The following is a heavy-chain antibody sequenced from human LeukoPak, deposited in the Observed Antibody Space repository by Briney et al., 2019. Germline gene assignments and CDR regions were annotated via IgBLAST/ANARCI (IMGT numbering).Heavy chain of an antibody. V-gene: IGHV3-30-3*01. J-gene: IGHJ4*02. CDR1: RFTFKNYA. CDR3: ARVASRAYLQYFFDY. D-gene: IGHD6-6*01. CDR2: ISHDGSKK. Sequence: PGGSLRLSCAASRFTFKNYAMHWVRQAPGKGLEWVAVISHDGSKKYYADSVKGRFTISRDNTKNTLYLQMNSLRAEDTAVYYCARVASRAYLQYFFDYWGQGTLVTVSS.